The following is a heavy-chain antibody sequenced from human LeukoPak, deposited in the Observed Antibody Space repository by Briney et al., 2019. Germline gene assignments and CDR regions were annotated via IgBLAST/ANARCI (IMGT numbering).Heavy chain of an antibody. CDR2: INHNGNVN. D-gene: IGHD3-16*01. V-gene: IGHV3-7*03. CDR3: ARGGGLDV. J-gene: IGHJ6*02. CDR1: GFTFRNYW. Sequence: GGSLRLSCAASGFTFRNYWMSWVRQAPGTGLEWVASINHNGNVNYYVDSVKGRFTISRDNAKNSLYLQMSNLRAEDTAVYFCARGGGLDVWGQGATVTVSS.